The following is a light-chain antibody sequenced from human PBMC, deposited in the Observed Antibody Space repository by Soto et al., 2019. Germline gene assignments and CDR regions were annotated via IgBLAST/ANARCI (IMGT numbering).Light chain of an antibody. CDR3: QHRDIWPPGAT. Sequence: EIVVTQSPATLSLSPGERATLSCRASQSVSTYLAWYQQKPGQAPRLLIYDASNRATGIAARFTGSGSATDFPLTISSLEPADFAVYYCQHRDIWPPGATFGGGTKVEIK. CDR1: QSVSTY. V-gene: IGKV3-11*01. CDR2: DAS. J-gene: IGKJ4*01.